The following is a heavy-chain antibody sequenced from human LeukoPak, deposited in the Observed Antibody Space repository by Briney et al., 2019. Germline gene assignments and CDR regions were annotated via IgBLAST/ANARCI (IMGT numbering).Heavy chain of an antibody. D-gene: IGHD4-11*01. Sequence: PGGSLRLSCVASGFTFSSYSLNWVRQAPGKGLEWISYISSSSVTMYYADSVKGRFTISRDTSKNTLYLQMNYLRTEDTAVYYCARSGGLQKFDYWGQGTLVTVSS. J-gene: IGHJ4*02. CDR3: ARSGGLQKFDY. V-gene: IGHV3-48*01. CDR2: ISSSSVTM. CDR1: GFTFSSYS.